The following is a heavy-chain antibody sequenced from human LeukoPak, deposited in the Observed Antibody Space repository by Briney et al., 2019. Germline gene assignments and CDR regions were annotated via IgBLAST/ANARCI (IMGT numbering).Heavy chain of an antibody. CDR3: ARGLTMAGYYYYGMDV. CDR1: GYTFTSYD. CDR2: MNPNSGNT. Sequence: ASVKVSCKASGYTFTSYDTNWVRQATGQGLEWMGWMNPNSGNTGYAQKFQGRVTMTRNTSISTAYMELSSLRSEDTAVYYCARGLTMAGYYYYGMDVWGQGTTVTVSS. D-gene: IGHD3-10*01. V-gene: IGHV1-8*01. J-gene: IGHJ6*02.